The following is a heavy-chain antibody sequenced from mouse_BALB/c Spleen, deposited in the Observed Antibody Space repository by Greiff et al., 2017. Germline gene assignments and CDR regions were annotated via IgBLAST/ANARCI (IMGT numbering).Heavy chain of an antibody. CDR3: ARPSYYGNYGFAY. V-gene: IGHV1-18*01. J-gene: IGHJ3*01. D-gene: IGHD2-10*01. CDR2: INPNNGGT. Sequence: EVQLQQSGPELVKPGASVKIPCKASGYTFTDYNMDWVKQSHGKSLEWIGDINPNNGGTIYNQKFKGKATLTVDKSSSTAYMELRSLTSEDTAVYYCARPSYYGNYGFAYWGQGTLVTVSA. CDR1: GYTFTDYN.